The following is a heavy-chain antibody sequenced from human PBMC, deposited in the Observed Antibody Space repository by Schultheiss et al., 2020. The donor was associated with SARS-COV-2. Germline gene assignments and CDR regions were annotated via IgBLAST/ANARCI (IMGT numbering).Heavy chain of an antibody. CDR3: AKGLGYNTDY. CDR1: GFTFSDYW. D-gene: IGHD3-16*01. V-gene: IGHV3-23*01. J-gene: IGHJ4*02. CDR2: ISGSGGST. Sequence: GGSLRLSCAASGFTFSDYWMHWVRQAPGKGLEWVSAISGSGGSTYYADSVKGRFTISRDNSKNTLYLQMNSLRAEDTAVYYCAKGLGYNTDYWGQGTLVTVSS.